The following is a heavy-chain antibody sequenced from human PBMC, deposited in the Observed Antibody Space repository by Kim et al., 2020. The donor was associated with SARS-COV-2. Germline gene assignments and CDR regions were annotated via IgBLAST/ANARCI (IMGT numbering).Heavy chain of an antibody. CDR3: ARLWVIEKTWTLDY. V-gene: IGHV3-33*01. J-gene: IGHJ4*02. D-gene: IGHD3-16*02. Sequence: ADSVKGRFTISRDNSNNILYLQMNSLRAEDTAVYYCARLWVIEKTWTLDYWGQGTLVTVSS.